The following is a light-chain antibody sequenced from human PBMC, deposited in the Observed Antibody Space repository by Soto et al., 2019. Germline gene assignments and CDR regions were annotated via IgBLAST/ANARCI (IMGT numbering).Light chain of an antibody. Sequence: QSVLTKPPSVSGAPGQRVTISCTGSSSNIVAGYDVHWYQQLPGTAPKLLIYGNSNRPSGVPDRFSGSKSGTSASLAITGLQAEDEADYYCQSDDISLSGAVLGGGTQLTVL. V-gene: IGLV1-40*01. CDR1: SSNIVAGYD. CDR2: GNS. CDR3: QSDDISLSGAV. J-gene: IGLJ7*01.